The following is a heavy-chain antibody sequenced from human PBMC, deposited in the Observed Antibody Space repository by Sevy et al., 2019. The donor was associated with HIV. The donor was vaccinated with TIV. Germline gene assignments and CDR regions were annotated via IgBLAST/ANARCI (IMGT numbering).Heavy chain of an antibody. D-gene: IGHD3-10*01. Sequence: LSLTCAVSGFTFSSYTMHWVRQAPGKGLEWVSSIRGSAIYTYYADAMKGRFTISRDNAKNSLYLQMNSLRAEDTAVYYCARGHFDYGSRSRRAMDVWGQGTTVTVSS. J-gene: IGHJ6*02. CDR2: IRGSAIYT. V-gene: IGHV3-21*01. CDR1: GFTFSSYT. CDR3: ARGHFDYGSRSRRAMDV.